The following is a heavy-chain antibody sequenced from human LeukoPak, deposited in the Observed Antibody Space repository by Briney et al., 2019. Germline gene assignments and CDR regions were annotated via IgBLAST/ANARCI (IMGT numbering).Heavy chain of an antibody. D-gene: IGHD1-1*01. CDR1: GFTFNNYA. V-gene: IGHV3-23*01. CDR3: GRDWKLDY. Sequence: GGSLRLSCAASGFTFNNYAMSWVRQAPGKGLEWVSAIGDNGGDTKYADSVKGRFTISRDNSRNTLYLKLNSLRVEDTAIYYCGRDWKLDYWGQGTLVTVSS. CDR2: IGDNGGDT. J-gene: IGHJ4*02.